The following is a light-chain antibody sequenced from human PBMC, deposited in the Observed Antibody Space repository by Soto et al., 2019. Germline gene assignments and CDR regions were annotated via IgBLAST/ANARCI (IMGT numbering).Light chain of an antibody. CDR3: QQYNTWLWT. J-gene: IGKJ1*01. CDR1: QSINAH. V-gene: IGKV3-15*01. CDR2: GAS. Sequence: EVVMTQSPATLSVSPGERVTLSCRASQSINAHLAWYQQKPGKAPRLLIHGASTRATGIPARFSGSGFGTEFILTISSLQSEGFAVYYCQQYNTWLWTFGQGTKVEIQ.